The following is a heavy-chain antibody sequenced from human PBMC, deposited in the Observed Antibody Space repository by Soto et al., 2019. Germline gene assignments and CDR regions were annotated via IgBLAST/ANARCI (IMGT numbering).Heavy chain of an antibody. CDR1: GGSISSGDYY. CDR2: IYYSGST. D-gene: IGHD4-17*01. CDR3: ARNYGGNSHDAFDI. Sequence: SETLSLTCTVSGGSISSGDYYWSWIRQPPGKGLEWIGYIYYSGSTYYNPSLKSRVTISVDTSKNQFSLKLSSVTAADTAVYYCARNYGGNSHDAFDISGQATMVTVSS. V-gene: IGHV4-30-4*01. J-gene: IGHJ3*02.